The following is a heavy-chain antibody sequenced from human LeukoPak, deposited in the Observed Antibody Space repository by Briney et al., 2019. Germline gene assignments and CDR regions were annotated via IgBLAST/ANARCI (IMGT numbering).Heavy chain of an antibody. Sequence: ASVKVSCKVSGYTLTELSMHWVRQAPGKGLEWMGGFDPEDGETINAQKFQGRVTMTEDTSTDTAYMELSSLRSEDTAVYYCATRLIVVVPNAGVDAFDIWGQGTMVTVSS. J-gene: IGHJ3*02. CDR1: GYTLTELS. CDR2: FDPEDGET. CDR3: ATRLIVVVPNAGVDAFDI. D-gene: IGHD3-22*01. V-gene: IGHV1-24*01.